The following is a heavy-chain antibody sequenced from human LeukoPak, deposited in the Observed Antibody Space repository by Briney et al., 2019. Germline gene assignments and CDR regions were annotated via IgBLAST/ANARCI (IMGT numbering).Heavy chain of an antibody. D-gene: IGHD5-24*01. J-gene: IGHJ1*01. CDR3: ARDVEMATMGIAEYFQH. Sequence: PGGFLRLSCAASGFTFSSYSMNWVRQAPGKGLEWVSYISSSSSTIYYADSVKGRFTISRDNAKNSLYLQMNSLRAEDTAVYYCARDVEMATMGIAEYFQHWGQGTLVTVSS. CDR1: GFTFSSYS. CDR2: ISSSSSTI. V-gene: IGHV3-48*04.